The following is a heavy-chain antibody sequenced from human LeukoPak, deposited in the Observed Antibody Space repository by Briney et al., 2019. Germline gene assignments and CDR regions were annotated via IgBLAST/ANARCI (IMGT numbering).Heavy chain of an antibody. D-gene: IGHD6-6*01. CDR1: GYTFTGYY. CDR3: ARAESIAPFNYHYYGMDV. V-gene: IGHV1-2*06. Sequence: ASVKVSCKASGYTFTGYYMHWVRQAPGQGLEWMGRINPNSGGTNYAQKFQGRVTMTRDTSISTAYMELSRLRSDDTAVYYCARAESIAPFNYHYYGMDVWGQGTTVTVSS. J-gene: IGHJ6*02. CDR2: INPNSGGT.